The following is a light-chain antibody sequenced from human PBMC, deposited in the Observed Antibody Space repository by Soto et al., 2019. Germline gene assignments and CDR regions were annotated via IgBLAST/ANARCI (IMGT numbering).Light chain of an antibody. V-gene: IGKV3-20*01. CDR3: QHYGDSLLT. CDR2: HAS. CDR1: QSISSSY. J-gene: IGKJ4*01. Sequence: ENVLTQSPGTLSLSPGERATLSCRASQSISSSYLAWYQQKPGQTPRLLIYHASNRATGIPDRFSGSGSGTDFTLTISRLEPEDFSVYYCQHYGDSLLTFGGGTKVEIK.